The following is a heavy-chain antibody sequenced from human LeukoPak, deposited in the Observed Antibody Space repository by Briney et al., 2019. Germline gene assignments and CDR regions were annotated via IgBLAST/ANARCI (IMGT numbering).Heavy chain of an antibody. V-gene: IGHV3-23*01. CDR3: AKEDALKWEVVDY. J-gene: IGHJ4*02. Sequence: GGSLRLSCVASGFAFNYGRNWVRQAPGKGLEWVSTISGSGDATYYAKSVKGRFTISRGNSKNTLYLEMNNLRAEDTAVYYCAKEDALKWEVVDYWGQGTLVTVSS. CDR1: GFAFNYG. CDR2: ISGSGDAT. D-gene: IGHD1-26*01.